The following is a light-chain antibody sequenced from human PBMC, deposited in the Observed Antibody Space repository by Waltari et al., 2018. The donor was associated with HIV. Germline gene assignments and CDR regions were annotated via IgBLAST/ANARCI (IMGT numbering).Light chain of an antibody. CDR1: SSDIGSYNY. Sequence: QSALTQPASVPGSLGQSITFSCTGTSSDIGSYNYVSWYQQHPGKAPKIIIYDVTNRPSGVSNRFSGSKSGNTASLTISGLQAEDEADYYCTSFTSSSAWVFGGGTMLTVL. CDR3: TSFTSSSAWV. J-gene: IGLJ3*02. V-gene: IGLV2-14*03. CDR2: DVT.